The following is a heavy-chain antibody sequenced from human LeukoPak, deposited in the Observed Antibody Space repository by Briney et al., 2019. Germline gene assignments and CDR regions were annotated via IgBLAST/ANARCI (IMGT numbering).Heavy chain of an antibody. CDR1: GFTFSSYD. Sequence: PGGSLRLSCAASGFTFSSYDMHWVRQATGKGLEWVSAIGTAGDTYYPGSVKGRFTISRENAKNSLYLQMNSLRAGDTAVYYCARGGPDRRYCSGGSCSGPHYYYYGMDVWGQGTTVTVSS. D-gene: IGHD2-15*01. CDR2: IGTAGDT. V-gene: IGHV3-13*01. J-gene: IGHJ6*02. CDR3: ARGGPDRRYCSGGSCSGPHYYYYGMDV.